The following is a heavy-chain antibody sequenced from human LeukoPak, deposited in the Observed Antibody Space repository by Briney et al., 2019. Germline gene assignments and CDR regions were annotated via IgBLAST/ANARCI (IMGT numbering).Heavy chain of an antibody. CDR3: ATVLRLHYYDSSGYFDI. J-gene: IGHJ3*02. V-gene: IGHV1-24*01. Sequence: ASVTVSCKVSGYTLTELSIHWVRQAPGKGLEWMGGFYPEDGEPIYAQKFQGRVTMTEDTSADTAYMELSSLRSEDTAMYYCATVLRLHYYDSSGYFDIWGQGTMVTVSS. D-gene: IGHD3-22*01. CDR2: FYPEDGEP. CDR1: GYTLTELS.